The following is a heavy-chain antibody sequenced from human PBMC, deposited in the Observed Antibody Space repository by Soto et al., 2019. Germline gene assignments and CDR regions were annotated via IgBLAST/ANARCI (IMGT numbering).Heavy chain of an antibody. CDR3: AREPGRIAVAGFDY. V-gene: IGHV3-33*01. CDR1: GFMFDSYG. Sequence: QVQLVESGGGVVQPGRSLRLSCVASGFMFDSYGMHWVRQAPGKGLEWVAIILYDGSEKYHADSVKGRFTISRDNSKNTLYLQMNSLRAEDTALYYCAREPGRIAVAGFDYWXQGTLVTVSS. D-gene: IGHD6-19*01. CDR2: ILYDGSEK. J-gene: IGHJ4*02.